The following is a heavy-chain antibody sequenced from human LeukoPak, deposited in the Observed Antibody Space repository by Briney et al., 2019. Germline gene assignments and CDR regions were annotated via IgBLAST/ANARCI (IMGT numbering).Heavy chain of an antibody. Sequence: GGSLRLSCAASGFTFSTHWMHWVRQAPGKGLVLVSRINSDGSITSYADSVKGRFTISRDNAKNTLYLQMNSLRAEDTAVYYRASQYYGSGGLSWFDPWGQGTLVSVSS. CDR2: INSDGSIT. CDR1: GFTFSTHW. J-gene: IGHJ5*02. D-gene: IGHD3-22*01. CDR3: ASQYYGSGGLSWFDP. V-gene: IGHV3-74*01.